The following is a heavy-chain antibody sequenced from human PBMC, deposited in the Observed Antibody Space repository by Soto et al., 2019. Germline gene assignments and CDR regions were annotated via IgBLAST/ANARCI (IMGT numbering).Heavy chain of an antibody. D-gene: IGHD3-10*01. V-gene: IGHV1-69*05. CDR2: IIPIFGTA. CDR3: ARDRGPPSYHYYGKDV. Sequence: SVKVSCKASGGTFSSYAISWVRQAPGQGLEWMGGIIPIFGTANYAQKFQGRVTITTDESTSTAYMELSSLRSEDTAVYYCARDRGPPSYHYYGKDVWGQGTTVTVSS. CDR1: GGTFSSYA. J-gene: IGHJ6*02.